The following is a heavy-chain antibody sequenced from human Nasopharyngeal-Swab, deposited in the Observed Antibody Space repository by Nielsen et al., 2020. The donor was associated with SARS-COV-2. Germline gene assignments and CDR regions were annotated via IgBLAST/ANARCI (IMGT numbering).Heavy chain of an antibody. J-gene: IGHJ3*02. Sequence: VRQAPGKGLEWVSSISSSSSYIYCADSVKGRFTISRDNAKNSLYLQMNSLRAEDTAVYYCASDPYYDTSDDAFDIWGQGTMVTVSS. D-gene: IGHD3-22*01. CDR2: ISSSSSYI. V-gene: IGHV3-21*01. CDR3: ASDPYYDTSDDAFDI.